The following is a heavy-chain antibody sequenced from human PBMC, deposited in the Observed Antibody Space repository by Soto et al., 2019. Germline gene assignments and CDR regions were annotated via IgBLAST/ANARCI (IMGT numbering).Heavy chain of an antibody. V-gene: IGHV3-66*01. CDR3: ARDFRRFGELLGDY. CDR1: GFTVSSNY. Sequence: EVQLVESGGGLVQPGGSLRLSCAASGFTVSSNYMSWVRQAPGKGLEWVSIIYSGGGTYYADSVKGRFTISRDSSXNTLSLQMNTLRAEDTAVYYCARDFRRFGELLGDYWGQGTLVTVSS. D-gene: IGHD3-10*01. CDR2: IYSGGGT. J-gene: IGHJ4*02.